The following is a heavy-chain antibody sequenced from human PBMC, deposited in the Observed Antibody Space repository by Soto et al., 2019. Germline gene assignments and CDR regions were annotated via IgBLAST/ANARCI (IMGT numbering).Heavy chain of an antibody. CDR3: ARVCDIYPGIAAAGTSY. V-gene: IGHV1-18*01. CDR2: ISAYNGNT. CDR1: GYTFTSYG. J-gene: IGHJ4*02. Sequence: QVQLGQSGAEVKKPGASVKVSCKASGYTFTSYGISWVRQAPGQGLEWMGWISAYNGNTNYAQKLQGRLTMTTDTCASTAYMERAGVRSDDTVVYYCARVCDIYPGIAAAGTSYWGQGTLVTVSS. D-gene: IGHD6-13*01.